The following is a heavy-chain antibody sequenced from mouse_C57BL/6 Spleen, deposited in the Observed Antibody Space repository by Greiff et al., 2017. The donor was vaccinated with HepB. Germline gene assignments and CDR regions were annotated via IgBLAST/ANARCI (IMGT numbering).Heavy chain of an antibody. V-gene: IGHV4-1*01. CDR2: INPDSSTI. CDR1: GVDFSRYW. D-gene: IGHD3-2*02. J-gene: IGHJ3*01. Sequence: CAASGVDFSRYWMSWVRRAPGKGLEWIGEINPDSSTINYAPSLKDKFIISRDNAKNTLYLQMSKVRSEDTALYYCARPTAQATWFAYWGQGTLVTVSA. CDR3: ARPTAQATWFAY.